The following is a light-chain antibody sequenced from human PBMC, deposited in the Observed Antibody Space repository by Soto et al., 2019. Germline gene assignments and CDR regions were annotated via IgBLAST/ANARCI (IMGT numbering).Light chain of an antibody. V-gene: IGLV1-51*02. Sequence: QSVLTQPPSVSAAPGQKVTISCSGSSSNIGSNYVSWYQHLPGTAPKLLIYENNKRPSGIPDRFSGSKPGTSATLGITELQTGDEDDYYCGTWDSRLGAGVLGGGTKLTVL. CDR3: GTWDSRLGAGV. CDR1: SSNIGSNY. J-gene: IGLJ2*01. CDR2: ENN.